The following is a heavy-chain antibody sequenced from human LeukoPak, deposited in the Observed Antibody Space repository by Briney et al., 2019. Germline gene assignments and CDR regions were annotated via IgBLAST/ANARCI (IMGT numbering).Heavy chain of an antibody. CDR1: GFTFTSSV. D-gene: IGHD3-10*01. Sequence: SVNVSCKASGFTFTSSVVQWVRQARGRRLEWIGWIVVGSGNTNYAQKFQERVTITRDMSTSTAYMELSSLRFEDTAVYYCAADRAGSYLRFVYWGQGTPVTVSS. V-gene: IGHV1-58*01. CDR2: IVVGSGNT. J-gene: IGHJ4*02. CDR3: AADRAGSYLRFVY.